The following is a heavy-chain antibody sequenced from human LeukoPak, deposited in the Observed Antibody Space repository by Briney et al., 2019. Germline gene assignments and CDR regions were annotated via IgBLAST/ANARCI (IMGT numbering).Heavy chain of an antibody. CDR3: ARGSSSYYYDSSGYYELDY. J-gene: IGHJ4*02. V-gene: IGHV1-69*05. D-gene: IGHD3-22*01. Sequence: SVKVSCKASGGTFSSYAISWVRQAPGQGLEWMGRIIPIFCTANYTQKFQGRVTITTDESTSTAYMELSSLRSEDTAVYYCARGSSSYYYDSSGYYELDYWGQGTLVTVSS. CDR2: IIPIFCTA. CDR1: GGTFSSYA.